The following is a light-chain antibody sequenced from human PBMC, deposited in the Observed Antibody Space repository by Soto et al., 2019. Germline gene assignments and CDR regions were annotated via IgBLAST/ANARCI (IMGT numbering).Light chain of an antibody. CDR1: QSVSSY. CDR2: DAS. J-gene: IGKJ1*01. Sequence: EIVLTQSPATLSWSPGERATLSCRASQSVSSYLAWYQQKPGQAPRLLIYDASNRATGIPARFSGSGSGTDFTLTISRLEPEDFAVYYCQQYGSSPRTFGQGAMV. CDR3: QQYGSSPRT. V-gene: IGKV3-20*01.